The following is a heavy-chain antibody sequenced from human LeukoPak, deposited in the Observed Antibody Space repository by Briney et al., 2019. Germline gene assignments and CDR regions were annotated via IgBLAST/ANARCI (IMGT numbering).Heavy chain of an antibody. J-gene: IGHJ3*02. Sequence: PGGSLRLSCAASGFTFSSYEMNWVRQAPGKGLEWVSGINWNGGSTGHADSVKGRFTISRDNAKNSLYLQMNSLRDEDTALYYCARDRGVSDAFDIWGQGTMVSVSS. CDR1: GFTFSSYE. CDR2: INWNGGST. CDR3: ARDRGVSDAFDI. V-gene: IGHV3-20*04.